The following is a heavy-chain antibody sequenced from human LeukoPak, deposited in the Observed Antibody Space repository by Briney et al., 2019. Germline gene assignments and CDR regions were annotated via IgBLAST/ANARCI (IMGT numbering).Heavy chain of an antibody. CDR2: ISSSSSTI. Sequence: GGSLRLSCAASGFTFSSYSMNWVRQAPGKGLEWVSYISSSSSTIYYADSVKGRFTISRDNAKNSLYLQMNSLRAEDTAVYYCARVKGLTGDAFDIWGQGTMVTVSS. J-gene: IGHJ3*02. D-gene: IGHD3-9*01. CDR3: ARVKGLTGDAFDI. CDR1: GFTFSSYS. V-gene: IGHV3-48*04.